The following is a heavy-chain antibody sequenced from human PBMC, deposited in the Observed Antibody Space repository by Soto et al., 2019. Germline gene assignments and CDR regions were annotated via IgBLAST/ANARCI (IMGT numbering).Heavy chain of an antibody. CDR3: ARGSALDT. Sequence: QVQLVQSGAEVKKPGASVKVSCKASGYTFSDHYLHWVRQAPGQGLEWMGIIHPTGGSTSYAQKFQDRVTMTSDTSTTTVYMELRSLRSDDTAIFYCARGSALDTWGQGTLVSVSS. CDR2: IHPTGGST. V-gene: IGHV1-46*01. CDR1: GYTFSDHY. J-gene: IGHJ5*02.